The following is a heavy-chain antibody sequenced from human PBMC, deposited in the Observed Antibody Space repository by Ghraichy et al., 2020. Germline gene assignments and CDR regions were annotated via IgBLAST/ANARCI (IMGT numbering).Heavy chain of an antibody. CDR2: IWYDGSNK. CDR3: ARFPRADGAFDI. Sequence: GESLNISCAASGFTFSSYGMHWVRQAPGKGLEWVAVIWYDGSNKYYADSVKGRFTISRDNSKNKLYLQMNSLRAEDTAVYYCARFPRADGAFDIWGQGTMVTVSS. V-gene: IGHV3-33*01. J-gene: IGHJ3*02. CDR1: GFTFSSYG. D-gene: IGHD5-24*01.